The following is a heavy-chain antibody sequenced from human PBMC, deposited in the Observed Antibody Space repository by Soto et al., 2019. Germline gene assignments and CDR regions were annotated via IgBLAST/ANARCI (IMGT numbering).Heavy chain of an antibody. CDR1: GFTFSSYA. V-gene: IGHV3-23*01. Sequence: GGSLRLSCAASGFTFSSYAMSWVRQAPGKGLEWVSAISGSGGSTYYADSLKGRFTISRDNSKNTLYLQMNSLRAEDTAVYYCAKDAPAYYDFWSGYYGEDAFDIWGQGTMVTVSS. CDR2: ISGSGGST. J-gene: IGHJ3*02. CDR3: AKDAPAYYDFWSGYYGEDAFDI. D-gene: IGHD3-3*01.